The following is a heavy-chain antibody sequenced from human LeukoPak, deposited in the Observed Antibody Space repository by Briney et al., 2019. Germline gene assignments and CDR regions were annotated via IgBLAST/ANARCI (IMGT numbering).Heavy chain of an antibody. CDR2: INIDGSRT. CDR3: ANTPPSAGEENAFDI. CDR1: GFAFSGSW. D-gene: IGHD2/OR15-2a*01. Sequence: PGGSLRLSCAASGFAFSGSWMHWVRQVPGEGLVWVSRINIDGSRTDYAASVKGRFIISRDDAKNTLYLQMNSLRAEDTAVYYCANTPPSAGEENAFDIWGQGTMVTVSS. J-gene: IGHJ3*02. V-gene: IGHV3-74*01.